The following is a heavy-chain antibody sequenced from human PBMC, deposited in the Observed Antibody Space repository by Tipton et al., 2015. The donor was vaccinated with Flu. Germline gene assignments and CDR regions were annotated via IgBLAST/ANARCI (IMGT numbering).Heavy chain of an antibody. J-gene: IGHJ4*02. V-gene: IGHV3-21*06. Sequence: SLRLSCAASGFRFGSYTMNWVRQAPGKGLECISSISRGSGDIYYADSVKGRFTISRDNANGSLFLQMNSLRADDTAVYYCAREEWGTSSHRYYFDFWGQGSLVTVSS. CDR2: ISRGSGDI. D-gene: IGHD2-2*01. CDR1: GFRFGSYT. CDR3: AREEWGTSSHRYYFDF.